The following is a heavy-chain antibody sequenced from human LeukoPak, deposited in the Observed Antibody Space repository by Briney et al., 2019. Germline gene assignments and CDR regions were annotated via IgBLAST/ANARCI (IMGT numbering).Heavy chain of an antibody. CDR2: INHSGST. CDR3: AXGRYDYGMDV. CDR1: GGSFSGYY. J-gene: IGHJ6*02. V-gene: IGHV4-34*01. Sequence: TSETLSLTCAVYGGSFSGYYWSWIRQPPGKGLEWIGEINHSGSTNYNPSLKSRVTISVDTSKNQFSLKLSSVTAADTAVYYCAXGRYDYGMDVWGQGTTVTVSS.